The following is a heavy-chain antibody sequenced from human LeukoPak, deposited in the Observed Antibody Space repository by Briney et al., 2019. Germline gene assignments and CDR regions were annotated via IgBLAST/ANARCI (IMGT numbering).Heavy chain of an antibody. CDR2: IYYSGGT. CDR1: GGSISSYY. J-gene: IGHJ6*02. V-gene: IGHV4-59*01. CDR3: ARVHDIRYGMDV. Sequence: PSETLSLTCTVSGGSISSYYWSWIRQPPGKGLEWIGYIYYSGGTNYNPSLKSRVTISVDTSKNQFSLKLSSVTAADTAVYYCARVHDIRYGMDVWGQGTTVTVSS. D-gene: IGHD3-9*01.